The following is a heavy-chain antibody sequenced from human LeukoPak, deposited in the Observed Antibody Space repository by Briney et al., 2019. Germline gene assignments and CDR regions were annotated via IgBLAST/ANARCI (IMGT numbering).Heavy chain of an antibody. J-gene: IGHJ5*02. D-gene: IGHD5-24*01. Sequence: GGSLRLSCAASGFTFSDYYMSWIRQAPGEGAEWILYISNSGSVSYYAHSVKGRFTISRDNAKNSLYLEMNSLSADDTALYYCARDGSPEASINYFDTWGQGTPVTVSS. V-gene: IGHV3-11*04. CDR1: GFTFSDYY. CDR3: ARDGSPEASINYFDT. CDR2: ISNSGSVS.